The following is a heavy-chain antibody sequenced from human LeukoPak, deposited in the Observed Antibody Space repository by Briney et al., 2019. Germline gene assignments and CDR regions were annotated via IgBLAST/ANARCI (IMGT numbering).Heavy chain of an antibody. V-gene: IGHV4-30-2*01. D-gene: IGHD2-15*01. Sequence: SETLSLTCTVSGGSISSGGYYWSWIRQPPGKGLEWIGYIYHSGSTYYNPSLKSRVTISVDRSKNQFSLKLSSVTAADTAVYYCARSSRDRYNLRSGGTKYPFDYWGQGTLVTVSS. CDR1: GGSISSGGYY. CDR3: ARSSRDRYNLRSGGTKYPFDY. CDR2: IYHSGST. J-gene: IGHJ4*02.